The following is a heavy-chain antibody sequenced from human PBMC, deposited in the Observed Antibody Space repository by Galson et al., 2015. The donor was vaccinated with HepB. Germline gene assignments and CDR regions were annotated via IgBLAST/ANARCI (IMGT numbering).Heavy chain of an antibody. V-gene: IGHV1-8*01. Sequence: SVKVSCKASGYTFTSYDINWVRQATGQGLEWMGWMNPNSGNTGYAQKFQGRVTMTRNTSIGTAYMELSSLRSEDTAVYYCARGGYCSSTSCYTDWFDPWGQGTLVTVSS. J-gene: IGHJ5*02. CDR2: MNPNSGNT. D-gene: IGHD2-2*02. CDR1: GYTFTSYD. CDR3: ARGGYCSSTSCYTDWFDP.